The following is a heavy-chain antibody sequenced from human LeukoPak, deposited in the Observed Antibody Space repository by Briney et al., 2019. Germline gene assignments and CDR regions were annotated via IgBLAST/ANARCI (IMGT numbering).Heavy chain of an antibody. V-gene: IGHV4-59*01. CDR3: ARDGEYYDSRGSYFDS. D-gene: IGHD3-22*01. CDR2: IYYSGST. J-gene: IGHJ4*02. Sequence: GSLRLSCAASGFTFSSYAMSWVRRAPGKGLEWIGYIYYSGSTNYNPSLKSRVTISVDTSKNQFSLKLSSVTAADTAVYYCARDGEYYDSRGSYFDSWGQGTLVTVSS. CDR1: GFTFSSYA.